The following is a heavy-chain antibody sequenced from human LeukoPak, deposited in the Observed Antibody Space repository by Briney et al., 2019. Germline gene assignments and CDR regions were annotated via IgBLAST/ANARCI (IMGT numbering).Heavy chain of an antibody. Sequence: GGSLRLSCAASGFTVSSNYMSWVRQAPGKGLEWVSVIYSGGSTYYADSVKGRFTISRDNSKNTLYLQMNSLRAEDTAVYYCARVNYDFWSGYYYGWGQGTLVTVSS. V-gene: IGHV3-53*05. CDR3: ARVNYDFWSGYYYG. CDR2: IYSGGST. CDR1: GFTVSSNY. D-gene: IGHD3-3*01. J-gene: IGHJ4*02.